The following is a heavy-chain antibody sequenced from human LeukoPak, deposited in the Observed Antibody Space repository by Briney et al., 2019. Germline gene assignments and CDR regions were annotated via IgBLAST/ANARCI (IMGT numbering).Heavy chain of an antibody. CDR1: GFSLSTSGVG. D-gene: IGHD1-26*01. CDR2: IYWDDGK. CDR3: AHSPYSGSYYYFDY. V-gene: IGHV2-5*02. J-gene: IGHJ4*02. Sequence: SGPTLVKPTQTLTLTCTFSGFSLSTSGVGVGRIRQPPGKALEWLALIYWDDGKRYSPSLKSSLTITKDTSKNQVVLTMTNMDPVDTATYYCAHSPYSGSYYYFDYWGQGTLVTVPS.